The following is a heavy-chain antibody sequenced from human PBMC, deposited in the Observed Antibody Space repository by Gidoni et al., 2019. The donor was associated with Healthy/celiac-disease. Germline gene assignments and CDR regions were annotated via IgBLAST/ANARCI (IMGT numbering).Heavy chain of an antibody. CDR2: INPSGGST. V-gene: IGHV1-46*03. Sequence: QVQLVQSGAEVKKPGASVKVSCNASGYTFTSYYLHWVRHDPGQGLEWMGIINPSGGSTSYAQKFQVRVTMTRDTSTRTVYMELISLRSEDTAVYYCAREEGGCSSTSCSEGDGMDVWGQGTTVTVSS. CDR3: AREEGGCSSTSCSEGDGMDV. D-gene: IGHD2-2*01. J-gene: IGHJ6*02. CDR1: GYTFTSYY.